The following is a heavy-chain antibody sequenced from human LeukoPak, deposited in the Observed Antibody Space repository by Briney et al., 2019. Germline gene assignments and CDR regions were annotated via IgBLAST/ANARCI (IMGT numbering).Heavy chain of an antibody. CDR3: TREGRGSDAFDY. J-gene: IGHJ4*02. Sequence: GGSLRLSCTASGFTFGEYSMSWVRQAPGKGLEWVGFIRSKAYGGTTEYAASVKGRFTISRDDSRRIVYLQMNSLKTEDTAVYYCTREGRGSDAFDYWGQGTLVTVSS. D-gene: IGHD3-16*01. V-gene: IGHV3-49*04. CDR1: GFTFGEYS. CDR2: IRSKAYGGTT.